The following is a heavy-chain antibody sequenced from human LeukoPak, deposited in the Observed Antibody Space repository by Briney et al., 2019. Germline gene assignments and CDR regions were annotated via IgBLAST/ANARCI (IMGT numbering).Heavy chain of an antibody. Sequence: GGSLRLSCAASGFTFSSYGMHWVRQAPGKGLEWVAVISYDGNNKYYADSVKGRFTISRDNSKSTLYLQMNSLRAEDTAVYYCAKDRGGWGQGTLVTVSS. D-gene: IGHD3-16*01. CDR3: AKDRGG. CDR2: ISYDGNNK. J-gene: IGHJ4*02. CDR1: GFTFSSYG. V-gene: IGHV3-30*18.